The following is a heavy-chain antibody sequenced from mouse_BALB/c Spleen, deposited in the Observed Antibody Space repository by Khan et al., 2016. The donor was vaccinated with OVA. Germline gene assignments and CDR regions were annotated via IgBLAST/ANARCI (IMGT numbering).Heavy chain of an antibody. CDR1: GFTFSSYS. CDR2: ISSGGDYT. V-gene: IGHV5-6*01. J-gene: IGHJ3*01. Sequence: EVQLLETGGDLVKPGGSLKLSCAASGFTFSSYSMSWVRQTPDKRLEWVATISSGGDYTYYPDSVKGRFTISRDNAKNTLYLQMSSLKSEDTARYYCASHLTGSFAYGGQGTLVTVSA. CDR3: ASHLTGSFAY. D-gene: IGHD4-1*01.